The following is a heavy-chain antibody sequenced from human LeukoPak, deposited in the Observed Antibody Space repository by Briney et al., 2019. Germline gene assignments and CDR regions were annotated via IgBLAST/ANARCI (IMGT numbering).Heavy chain of an antibody. CDR2: ISGSGSNI. D-gene: IGHD1-1*01. J-gene: IGHJ5*02. V-gene: IGHV3-23*01. CDR1: GFTFSSYA. Sequence: QSGGSLRLSCAVSGFTFSSYAMSWVRQAPGKGLEWVSAISGSGSNIYYADSVKGRFTISRDNSKNTLYLQLNSLRAEATAVYYFAKDQAYNYRNWFDLWGQGTLVTVSS. CDR3: AKDQAYNYRNWFDL.